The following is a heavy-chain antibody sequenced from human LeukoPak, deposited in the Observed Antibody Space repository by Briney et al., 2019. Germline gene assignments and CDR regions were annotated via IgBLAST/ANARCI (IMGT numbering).Heavy chain of an antibody. D-gene: IGHD5-18*01. CDR3: AKTPRGYTYVPDY. V-gene: IGHV3-23*01. CDR2: VSDSGSNT. CDR1: GFTFSSCA. J-gene: IGHJ4*02. Sequence: GGSLRLSCAASGFTFSSCAMSWVRQAPGKGLEWVSTVSDSGSNTFYADSVKGRFTISRDNSKDALYLQMDSLRADDTAVYFCAKTPRGYTYVPDYWGQGTLVTVSS.